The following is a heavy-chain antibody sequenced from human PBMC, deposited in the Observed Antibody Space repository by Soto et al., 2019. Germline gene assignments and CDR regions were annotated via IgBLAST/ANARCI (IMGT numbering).Heavy chain of an antibody. CDR1: GFTFSSYN. J-gene: IGHJ4*01. D-gene: IGHD2-15*01. Sequence: PGGSLRLSCVASGFTFSSYNMNWVRQAPGKGLEWVSYISSSTSTIYYADSVKGRFTISRDNAKNSLYLQMNSLRVEDTAVYYCARIVGGNPNTYYFDYWGHGTLVTVSS. V-gene: IGHV3-48*01. CDR2: ISSSTSTI. CDR3: ARIVGGNPNTYYFDY.